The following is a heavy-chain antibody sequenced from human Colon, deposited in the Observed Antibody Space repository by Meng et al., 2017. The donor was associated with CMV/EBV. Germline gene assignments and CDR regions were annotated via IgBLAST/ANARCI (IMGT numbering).Heavy chain of an antibody. V-gene: IGHV3-21*01. J-gene: IGHJ4*02. D-gene: IGHD1-1*01. Sequence: GESLKISCAASGFSFPDYTMNWVRQAPGKGLEWVSSISRDSSSIYYSNSVRGRFTISRDDAENSLYLQMNSLRAEDTAFYYCARDRLEGDYSGPGYWGQGTLVTVSS. CDR2: ISRDSSSI. CDR1: GFSFPDYT. CDR3: ARDRLEGDYSGPGY.